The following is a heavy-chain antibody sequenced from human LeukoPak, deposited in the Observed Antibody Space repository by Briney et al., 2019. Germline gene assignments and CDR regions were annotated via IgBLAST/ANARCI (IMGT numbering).Heavy chain of an antibody. CDR3: ARGNVPYSSSWYPSGWFDP. D-gene: IGHD6-13*01. J-gene: IGHJ5*02. CDR2: INAGNGNT. CDR1: GYTFTSYA. V-gene: IGHV1-3*01. Sequence: ASVKVSCKASGYTFTSYAMHWVRQAPGQRLEWMGWINAGNGNTKYSQKFQGRVTITRDTSASTAYMELSSLRSEDTAVYYCARGNVPYSSSWYPSGWFDPWGQGTLVTVSS.